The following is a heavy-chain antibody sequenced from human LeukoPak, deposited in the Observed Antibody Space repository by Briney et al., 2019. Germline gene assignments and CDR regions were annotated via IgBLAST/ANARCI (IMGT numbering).Heavy chain of an antibody. J-gene: IGHJ4*02. CDR1: GGSFSGYY. Sequence: SETLSLTCAVYGGSFSGYYWSWIRQPPGKGLEWIGEINHSGSTNYNPSLKSRVTISVDTSKNQFSLKLSSVTAADTAVYYCARGQVHPVRYCSSTSCYNHFDYWGQGTLVTVSS. CDR3: ARGQVHPVRYCSSTSCYNHFDY. D-gene: IGHD2-2*01. CDR2: INHSGST. V-gene: IGHV4-34*01.